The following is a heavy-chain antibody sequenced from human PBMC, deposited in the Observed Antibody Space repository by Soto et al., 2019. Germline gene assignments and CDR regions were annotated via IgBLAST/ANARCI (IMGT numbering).Heavy chain of an antibody. CDR2: IHSSGDT. D-gene: IGHD1-26*01. V-gene: IGHV4-4*07. CDR1: GGSISGHY. Sequence: SETLSLTCTVSGGSISGHYWGGLRQPAGRGLQWVGRIHSSGDTDYTSSLKSRVSMSVDTSKNQFSLKLMSLTAADTAVYFCARDARREGATVCLFEYWGQGALVTVSS. CDR3: ARDARREGATVCLFEY. J-gene: IGHJ4*02.